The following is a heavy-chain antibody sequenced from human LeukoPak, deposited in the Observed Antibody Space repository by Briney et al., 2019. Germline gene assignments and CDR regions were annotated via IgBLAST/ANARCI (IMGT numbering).Heavy chain of an antibody. CDR1: GFTFTNYW. CDR2: VDPYDSNV. V-gene: IGHV5-10-1*01. D-gene: IGHD6-19*01. CDR3: ARLLGVASTDF. Sequence: GESLKISCQGSGFTFTNYWISWVRQMPGKGLEWMGKVDPYDSNVNYSPSFQGRVTISVDRSVSTAYLHWTSLRASNTATYYCARLLGVASTDFWGPGTRLTVTS. J-gene: IGHJ1*01.